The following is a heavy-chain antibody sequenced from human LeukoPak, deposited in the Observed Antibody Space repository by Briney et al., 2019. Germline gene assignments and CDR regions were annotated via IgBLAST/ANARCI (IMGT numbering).Heavy chain of an antibody. CDR2: IYYSGST. CDR3: ARAGYSSGWYWFDP. CDR1: GGSVSSGSYY. J-gene: IGHJ5*02. Sequence: SQTLSLTCTVSGGSVSSGSYYWSWLRQPPGKGLEWIGYIYYSGSTNYNPSLKSRVTISVDTSKNQFSLKLSSVTAADTAVYYCARAGYSSGWYWFDPWGQGTLVTVSS. V-gene: IGHV4-61*01. D-gene: IGHD6-19*01.